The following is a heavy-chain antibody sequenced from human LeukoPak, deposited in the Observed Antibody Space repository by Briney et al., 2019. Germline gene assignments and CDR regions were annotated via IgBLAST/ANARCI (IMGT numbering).Heavy chain of an antibody. Sequence: SQTLSLTCTVSGGSISSCGYYWSWIRQHPGKGLEWIGYIYYSGSTYYNPSLKSRVTISVDTSKNQFSLKLSSVTAADTAVYYCASAPPSGYSYASWGQGTLVTVSS. V-gene: IGHV4-31*03. CDR2: IYYSGST. CDR1: GGSISSCGYY. J-gene: IGHJ4*02. D-gene: IGHD5-18*01. CDR3: ASAPPSGYSYAS.